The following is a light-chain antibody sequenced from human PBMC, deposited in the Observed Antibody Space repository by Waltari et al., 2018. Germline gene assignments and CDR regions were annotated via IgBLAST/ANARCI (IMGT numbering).Light chain of an antibody. Sequence: SFVLTQPPSVSVAPGRTAAITCGGANMGSEHVNWYQQRPGQAPVLVSYDDTDRPSGIPGRFSGSNSGDTATLTISGVEAGDEAVYYCQVWDSVSDHWVFGGGAKLTVL. CDR1: NMGSEH. J-gene: IGLJ3*02. CDR2: DDT. V-gene: IGLV3-21*03. CDR3: QVWDSVSDHWV.